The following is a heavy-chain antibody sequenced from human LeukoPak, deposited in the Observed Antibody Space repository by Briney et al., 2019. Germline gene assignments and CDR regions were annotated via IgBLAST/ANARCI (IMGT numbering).Heavy chain of an antibody. CDR1: GGSTSSYY. D-gene: IGHD6-13*01. CDR2: IYPSGTT. V-gene: IGHV4-4*07. J-gene: IGHJ4*02. Sequence: SETLSLTCTASGGSTSSYYWNWIRQPAGKGLEWIGRIYPSGTTNYNPSLKSRVTMSVDTSKKQFSLKLSFVTAADTAVYYCARGGAAAGAFDYWGQGTLVTVSS. CDR3: ARGGAAAGAFDY.